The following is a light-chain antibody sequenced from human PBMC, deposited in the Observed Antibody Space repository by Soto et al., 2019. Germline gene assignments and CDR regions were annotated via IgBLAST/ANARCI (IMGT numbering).Light chain of an antibody. CDR1: QSVTSNY. Sequence: EVVLTQSPGTLSLSPGERATLSCRASQSVTSNYLAWYQQRPGLAPRPLIYGASSRATGIPDRFSGSGSGTVFTLTISRLEPEDFAVYCCQQFDGSLWTFGPGTKVDIK. V-gene: IGKV3-20*01. CDR3: QQFDGSLWT. CDR2: GAS. J-gene: IGKJ1*01.